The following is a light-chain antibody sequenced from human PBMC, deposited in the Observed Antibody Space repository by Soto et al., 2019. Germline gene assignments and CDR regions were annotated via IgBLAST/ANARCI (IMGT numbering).Light chain of an antibody. CDR3: QQYFDVPFT. CDR1: HSVGSR. J-gene: IGKJ4*01. V-gene: IGKV3-15*01. Sequence: EIVMTQSPATLSVSPGEGAELSCRASHSVGSRVAWYQQKPGQPPQLIIYWASTRESGVPERFSGSGSGTDFTLTISSLGAEDVAFYWCQQYFDVPFTFGGGTKVDIK. CDR2: WAS.